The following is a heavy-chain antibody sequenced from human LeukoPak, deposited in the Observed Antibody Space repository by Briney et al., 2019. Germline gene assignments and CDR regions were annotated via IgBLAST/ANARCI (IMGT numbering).Heavy chain of an antibody. J-gene: IGHJ4*02. V-gene: IGHV1-8*01. D-gene: IGHD6-19*01. CDR2: MNPNSGNT. CDR1: GYTFTSCD. CDR3: TRGSSGRRDN. Sequence: GASVKVSCKASGYTFTSCDINWVRQATGQGLEWMGWMNPNSGNTGYGQSFQGIITMTRDISIGTAYMELSNLTSEDTAIYYCTRGSSGRRDNWGQGTLVTVSA.